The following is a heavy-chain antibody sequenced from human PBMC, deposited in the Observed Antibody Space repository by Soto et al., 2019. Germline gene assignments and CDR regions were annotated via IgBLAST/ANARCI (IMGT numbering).Heavy chain of an antibody. CDR2: ISWNSGSI. D-gene: IGHD5-12*01. CDR3: AKVEGGYGGNGENNWFDP. CDR1: GFTFEDYA. V-gene: IGHV3-9*01. J-gene: IGHJ5*02. Sequence: EVQLVESGGGLVQPGRSLRLSCAASGFTFEDYAMHWVRQAPGKGLEWVSGISWNSGSICYADSVKGRFTISRDNAKNSLYLQMNSLRAEDTALYYCAKVEGGYGGNGENNWFDPWGQGPLVTVSS.